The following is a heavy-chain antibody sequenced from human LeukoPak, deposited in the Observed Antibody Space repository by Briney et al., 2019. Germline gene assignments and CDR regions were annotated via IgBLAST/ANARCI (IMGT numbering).Heavy chain of an antibody. Sequence: SQTLSLTYAFYGGSFSGYYWSWIRQPPGKGLEWIGEINHSGSTNYNPSLKSRVTISVDTSKNQFSLKLSSVTAADTAVYYCARRITMVRGGRIDIWGQGTMVTVSS. V-gene: IGHV4-34*01. CDR1: GGSFSGYY. D-gene: IGHD3-10*01. CDR2: INHSGST. J-gene: IGHJ3*02. CDR3: ARRITMVRGGRIDI.